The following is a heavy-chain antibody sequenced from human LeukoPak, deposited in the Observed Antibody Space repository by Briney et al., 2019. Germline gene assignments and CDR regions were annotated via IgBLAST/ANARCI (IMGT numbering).Heavy chain of an antibody. J-gene: IGHJ4*02. Sequence: GGSLRLSCIVSGLTVSSNYMSWVRQAPGKGLEWVSVIYSGGTTNYADSVKGRFLVYRDNSKNTLYLQMNSLRAEDTAVYYCASKLTTGYWGQGTLVTVSS. V-gene: IGHV3-66*01. D-gene: IGHD4-17*01. CDR3: ASKLTTGY. CDR2: IYSGGTT. CDR1: GLTVSSNY.